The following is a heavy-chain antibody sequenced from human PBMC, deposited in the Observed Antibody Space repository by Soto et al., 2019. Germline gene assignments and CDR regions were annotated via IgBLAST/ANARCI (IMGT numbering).Heavy chain of an antibody. V-gene: IGHV3-30*18. D-gene: IGHD3-22*01. CDR1: GFIFRSYG. J-gene: IGHJ4*02. CDR2: ISYDGSNK. Sequence: QVQLVESGGGVVQPGRSLRLSCAASGFIFRSYGMHWVRQAPGKGLEWVAAISYDGSNKFYVDPVKGRFTISRDNYKNTLDLQMNSLSVEDTAVCYCAKYTYYHDSSGYYTFDYWGPGTLVTVSS. CDR3: AKYTYYHDSSGYYTFDY.